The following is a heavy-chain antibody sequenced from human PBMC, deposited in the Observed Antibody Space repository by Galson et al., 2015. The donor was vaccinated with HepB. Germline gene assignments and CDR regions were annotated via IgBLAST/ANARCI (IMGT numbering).Heavy chain of an antibody. V-gene: IGHV5-51*01. CDR2: IYPGDSDT. J-gene: IGHJ2*01. CDR1: GYSFTSYW. D-gene: IGHD6-13*01. CDR3: ARVSREYSNRNWYFDL. Sequence: QSGAEVKKPGESLKISCKGSGYSFTSYWIGWVRQMPGKGLEWMGIIYPGDSDTRYSPSFQGQVTISADKSISTAYLQWSSLKASDTAMYYCARVSREYSNRNWYFDLWGRGTLVTVSS.